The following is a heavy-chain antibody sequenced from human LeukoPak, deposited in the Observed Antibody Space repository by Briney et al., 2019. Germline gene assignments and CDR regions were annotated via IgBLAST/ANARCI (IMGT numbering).Heavy chain of an antibody. D-gene: IGHD1-20*01. CDR3: ARDITGTPDY. CDR1: GDSFSSNSAT. V-gene: IGHV6-1*01. CDR2: TYYRSKWYN. J-gene: IGHJ4*02. Sequence: SQTLSLTCAISGDSFSSNSATWNWIGQSPSRGLEWLGRTYYRSKWYNDYAVSVRSRITINPDTSKNQFSLQLNSVTPDDTAVYYCARDITGTPDYWGQGTLVTVSS.